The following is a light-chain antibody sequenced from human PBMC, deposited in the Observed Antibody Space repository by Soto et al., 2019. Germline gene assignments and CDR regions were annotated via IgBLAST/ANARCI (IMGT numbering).Light chain of an antibody. CDR3: QQRSNWRIT. CDR1: QSVSSY. V-gene: IGKV3-11*01. Sequence: EILVTTSPPPLFFAPGERTTLSRRASQSVSSYLAWYQQKPGQAPRLLIYDASNRATGIPARFSGSGSGTDFTLTISSLEPEDFAVYYCQQRSNWRITFGQGTRLEIK. CDR2: DAS. J-gene: IGKJ5*01.